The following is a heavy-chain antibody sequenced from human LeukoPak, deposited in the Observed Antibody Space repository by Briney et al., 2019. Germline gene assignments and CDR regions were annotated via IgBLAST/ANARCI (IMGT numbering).Heavy chain of an antibody. CDR1: GFTFSSYW. V-gene: IGHV3-74*01. J-gene: IGHJ6*02. D-gene: IGHD2-21*02. CDR2: INSDGSST. Sequence: GGSLRLSCAASGFTFSSYWMHWVRQAPGKGLVWVSRINSDGSSTSYADSVKGRFTISRDNAKNTLYLQMNSLRAEDTAVYYCARELTAINNYYYYGMDVWGQGTTVTVSS. CDR3: ARELTAINNYYYYGMDV.